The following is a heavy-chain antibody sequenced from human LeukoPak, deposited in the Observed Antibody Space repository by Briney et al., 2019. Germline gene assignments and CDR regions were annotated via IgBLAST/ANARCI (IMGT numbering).Heavy chain of an antibody. D-gene: IGHD3-10*01. CDR2: ISSSSSYI. CDR3: ARDTPAGDPFDY. J-gene: IGHJ4*02. Sequence: GRTLRLSCAASGFTFSSYSMNWVRQAPGKGLEWVSSISSSSSYIYYADSVKGRFTISRDNAKNSLYLQMNSLRAEDTAVYYCARDTPAGDPFDYWGQGTLVTVSS. CDR1: GFTFSSYS. V-gene: IGHV3-21*01.